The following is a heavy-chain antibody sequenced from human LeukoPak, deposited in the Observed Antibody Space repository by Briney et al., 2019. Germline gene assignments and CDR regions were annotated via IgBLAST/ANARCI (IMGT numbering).Heavy chain of an antibody. CDR3: ARDHSSSWRKSCYYYMDV. CDR1: GFTFSSYS. CDR2: ISSSSSTI. J-gene: IGHJ6*03. V-gene: IGHV3-48*04. Sequence: PGGSLRLSCAASGFTFSSYSMNWVRQAPGKGLEWVSYISSSSSTIYYADSVKGRFTISRDNAKNSLYLQMNSLRAEDTAVYYCARDHSSSWRKSCYYYMDVWGKGTTVTVSS. D-gene: IGHD6-13*01.